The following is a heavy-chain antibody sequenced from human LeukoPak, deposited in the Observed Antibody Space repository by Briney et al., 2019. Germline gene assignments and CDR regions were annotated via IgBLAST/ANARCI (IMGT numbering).Heavy chain of an antibody. D-gene: IGHD1-26*01. CDR1: GFSFSSYG. Sequence: GGSLRLSCAAPGFSFSSYGMSWVRQAPGEGLEWVAITSASGGNTFYADSVKGRFTISRDNSKNTLYLQTNSLGADDAALYYCAKGDSGGYYPFYFWGQGTLVTVSS. V-gene: IGHV3-23*01. CDR2: TSASGGNT. J-gene: IGHJ4*02. CDR3: AKGDSGGYYPFYF.